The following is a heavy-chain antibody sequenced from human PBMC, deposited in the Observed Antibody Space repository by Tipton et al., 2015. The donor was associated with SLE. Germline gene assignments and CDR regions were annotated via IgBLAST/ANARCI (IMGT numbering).Heavy chain of an antibody. CDR2: IYSSGIT. V-gene: IGHV4-39*07. CDR1: GGSISSSTYY. CDR3: ARAGGGDSNWFDP. Sequence: LRLSCTVSGGSISSSTYYWGWIRQPPGKGLEWIGSIYSSGITYFNPSLKGRPTISADTSKNQFSLKLSSVTAADTAVYYCARAGGGDSNWFDPWGQGTLVTVSS. D-gene: IGHD2-21*01. J-gene: IGHJ5*02.